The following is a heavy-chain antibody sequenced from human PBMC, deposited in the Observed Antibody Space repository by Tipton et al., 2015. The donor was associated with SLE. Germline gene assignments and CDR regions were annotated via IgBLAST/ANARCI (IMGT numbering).Heavy chain of an antibody. Sequence: GLVKPSETLSLTCTVSGGSISGHYWSWIRQPPGKGLEWIGYIYDSGSTNYNPSLKSRVTMSVDTSKNQLSLKLSSMTAADTAVYYCARELLSPMTTVHWYFDLWGRGTLVTVSS. CDR3: ARELLSPMTTVHWYFDL. V-gene: IGHV4-59*11. D-gene: IGHD4-11*01. J-gene: IGHJ2*01. CDR2: IYDSGST. CDR1: GGSISGHY.